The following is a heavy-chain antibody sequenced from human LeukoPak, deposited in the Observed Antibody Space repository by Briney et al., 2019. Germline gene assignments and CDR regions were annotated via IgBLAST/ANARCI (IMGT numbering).Heavy chain of an antibody. J-gene: IGHJ6*02. CDR3: AKGGVPYCSSTSCYDHYYYGMDV. D-gene: IGHD2-2*01. CDR2: ISGSGGST. CDR1: GFTFSSYA. V-gene: IGHV3-23*01. Sequence: GGPLRLSCAASGFTFSSYAMSWVRQAPGKGLEWVSAISGSGGSTYYADSVKGRFTISRDNSKNTLYLQMNSLRAEDTAVYYCAKGGVPYCSSTSCYDHYYYGMDVWGQGTTVTVSS.